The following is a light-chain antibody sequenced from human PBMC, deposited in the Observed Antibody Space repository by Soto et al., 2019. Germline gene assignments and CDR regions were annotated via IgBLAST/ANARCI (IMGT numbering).Light chain of an antibody. CDR3: QQYKDWPTT. CDR1: QTLDSM. Sequence: IELTQSPATLSVSPGERATLSCWASQTLDSMVAWYQQKSGQAPRLLIYSASARATGVPARFSGYGSGTDFTLTISSLQSEDLGVYYCQQYKDWPTTFGQGTKVEV. J-gene: IGKJ1*01. CDR2: SAS. V-gene: IGKV3-15*01.